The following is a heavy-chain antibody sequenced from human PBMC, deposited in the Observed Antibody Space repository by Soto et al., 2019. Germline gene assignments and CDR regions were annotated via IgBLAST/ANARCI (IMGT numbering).Heavy chain of an antibody. CDR2: SRNKANSYTT. CDR1: GFTFSDHY. CDR3: TRAGILTTPYYFDY. V-gene: IGHV3-72*01. D-gene: IGHD2-21*01. Sequence: EVHLVESGGGLVQPEGSLRLSCAASGFTFSDHYMDWVRQAPGKGLEWVGRSRNKANSYTTEYAASVKGRFTISRDDSRNSLYLQMNRLITEDTAMYYCTRAGILTTPYYFDYWGQGTLVTVSS. J-gene: IGHJ4*02.